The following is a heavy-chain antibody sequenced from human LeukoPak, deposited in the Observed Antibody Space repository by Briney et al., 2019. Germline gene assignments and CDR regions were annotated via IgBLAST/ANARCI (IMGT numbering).Heavy chain of an antibody. D-gene: IGHD5-18*01. CDR2: ISWNSGSI. V-gene: IGHV3-9*01. CDR3: AKDIRIQLWGDDAFDI. CDR1: GFTFSSYA. Sequence: GGSLRLSCAASGFTFSSYAMHWVRQAPGKGLEWVSGISWNSGSIGDADSVKGRFTISRDNAKNSLYLQMNSLRAEDTALYYCAKDIRIQLWGDDAFDIWGQGTMVTVSS. J-gene: IGHJ3*02.